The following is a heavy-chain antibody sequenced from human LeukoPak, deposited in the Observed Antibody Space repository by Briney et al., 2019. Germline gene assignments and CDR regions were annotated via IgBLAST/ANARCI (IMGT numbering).Heavy chain of an antibody. J-gene: IGHJ4*02. Sequence: SETLSLTCAVYGGSFSGYYWSWIRQPPGKGLEWVGEINHSGSTNYNPSLKSRVTISVDTSKNQFSPKLSSVTAADTAVYYCARATMVRGLVFDYWGQGTLVTVSS. CDR1: GGSFSGYY. D-gene: IGHD3-10*01. CDR2: INHSGST. V-gene: IGHV4-34*01. CDR3: ARATMVRGLVFDY.